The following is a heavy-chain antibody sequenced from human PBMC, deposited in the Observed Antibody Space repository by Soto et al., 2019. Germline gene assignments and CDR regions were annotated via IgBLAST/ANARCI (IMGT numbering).Heavy chain of an antibody. CDR3: ASVRQWLVWSWVYTWFDP. D-gene: IGHD6-19*01. J-gene: IGHJ5*02. CDR2: ISAYNGNT. CDR1: GYTFTSYG. V-gene: IGHV1-18*04. Sequence: QVQLVQSGAEVKKPGASVKVSCKASGYTFTSYGISWVRQAPGQGLEWMVWISAYNGNTNYAQKLQGRVTMTADTSTSTAYMELRNLRSDDTAVYYCASVRQWLVWSWVYTWFDPWGQGTLVTVSS.